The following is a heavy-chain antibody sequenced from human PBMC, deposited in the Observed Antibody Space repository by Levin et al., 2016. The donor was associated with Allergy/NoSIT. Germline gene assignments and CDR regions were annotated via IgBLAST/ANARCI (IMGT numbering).Heavy chain of an antibody. J-gene: IGHJ6*02. CDR1: GFTFSSYS. D-gene: IGHD1-1*01. CDR3: ARVGIHYYGMDV. Sequence: GGSLRLSCAASGFTFSSYSMNWVRQAPGKGLEWVSSISSSSSYIYYADSVKGRFTISRDNAKNSLYLQMNSLRAEDTAVYYCARVGIHYYGMDVWGQGTTVTVSS. CDR2: ISSSSSYI. V-gene: IGHV3-21*01.